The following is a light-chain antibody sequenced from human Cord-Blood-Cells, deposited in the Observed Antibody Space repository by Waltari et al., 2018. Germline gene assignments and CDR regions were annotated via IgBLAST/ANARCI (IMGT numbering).Light chain of an antibody. CDR3: SSYTSSSTWV. CDR2: DVS. Sequence: SSDVGGYNYVSWYQQHPGKAPKLMIYDVSNRPSGVSNRFSGSKSGNTASLTISGLQAEDEADYYCSSYTSSSTWVFGGGTKLTVL. CDR1: SSDVGGYNY. J-gene: IGLJ3*02. V-gene: IGLV2-14*04.